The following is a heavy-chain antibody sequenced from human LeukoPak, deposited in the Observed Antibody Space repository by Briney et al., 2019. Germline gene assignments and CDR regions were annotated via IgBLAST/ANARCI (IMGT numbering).Heavy chain of an antibody. J-gene: IGHJ4*02. CDR3: TTPRPSTSGWYIFDY. Sequence: GGSLRLSCAGSGFTFSNAWMSWVRQAPGKGLEWGGRIKSKTDGGTADCAAPVKGRFTISRDESKNTLYLQMNSLRTEDTAVYYCTTPRPSTSGWYIFDYWGQGTLVTVSS. D-gene: IGHD6-19*01. V-gene: IGHV3-15*01. CDR1: GFTFSNAW. CDR2: IKSKTDGGTA.